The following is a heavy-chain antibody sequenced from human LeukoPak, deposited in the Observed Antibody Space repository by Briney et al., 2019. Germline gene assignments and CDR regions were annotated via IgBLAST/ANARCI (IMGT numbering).Heavy chain of an antibody. CDR1: GGSFSGYY. D-gene: IGHD3-22*01. CDR3: ARRDESSGYYYWFDP. V-gene: IGHV4-34*01. CDR2: INHSGST. Sequence: TPSETLSLTCAVYGGSFSGYYWSWIRQPPGKGLEWIGEINHSGSTNYNPSLKSRVTMSVDTSKSQFSLILRSVTAADTAVYYCARRDESSGYYYWFDPWGQGTLVTVSS. J-gene: IGHJ5*02.